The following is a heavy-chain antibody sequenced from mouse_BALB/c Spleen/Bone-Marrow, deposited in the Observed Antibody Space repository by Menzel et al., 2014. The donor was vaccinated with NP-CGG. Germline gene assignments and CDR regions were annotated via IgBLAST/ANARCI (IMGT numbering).Heavy chain of an antibody. D-gene: IGHD4-1*01. CDR2: INPYNGGT. V-gene: IGHV1-26*01. CDR3: ARKGDWDVGFDY. CDR1: GYTFTEYT. J-gene: IGHJ2*01. Sequence: VQLQQSGPELVKPGASVKISCKTSGYTFTEYTMHWVKQSHGKSLEWIGLINPYNGGTSYNQKFKGKATLTVDKSSSTAYMELLSLTSEDSAVYYCARKGDWDVGFDYWGRGTTPTVSS.